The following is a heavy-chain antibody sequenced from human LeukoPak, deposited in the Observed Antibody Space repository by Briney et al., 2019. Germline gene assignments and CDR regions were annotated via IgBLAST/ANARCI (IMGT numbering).Heavy chain of an antibody. CDR2: ISAYNGNT. CDR3: ARDPPVLRYFVWLTDAFDI. CDR1: GYTFTSYG. J-gene: IGHJ3*02. V-gene: IGHV1-18*01. Sequence: ASVKVSCKASGYTFTSYGISWVRQAPGQGLEWMGWISAYNGNTNYAQKLQGRVTMTTDTSTSTAYMELRSLRSDDTAVYYCARDPPVLRYFVWLTDAFDIWGQGTMVTVSS. D-gene: IGHD3-9*01.